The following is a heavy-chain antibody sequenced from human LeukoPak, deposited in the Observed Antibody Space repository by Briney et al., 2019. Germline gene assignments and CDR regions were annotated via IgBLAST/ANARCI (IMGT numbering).Heavy chain of an antibody. CDR2: IYYSGST. CDR1: GGSISSSSYY. D-gene: IGHD6-19*01. V-gene: IGHV4-39*01. J-gene: IGHJ3*02. CDR3: ARARGIAVAGHPDAFDI. Sequence: SETLSLTCTVSGGSISSSSYYWGWIRQPPGKGLEWIGSIYYSGSTYYNPSLKSRVTISVDTSKNRFSLKLSSVTAADTAVYYCARARGIAVAGHPDAFDIWGQGTMVTVSS.